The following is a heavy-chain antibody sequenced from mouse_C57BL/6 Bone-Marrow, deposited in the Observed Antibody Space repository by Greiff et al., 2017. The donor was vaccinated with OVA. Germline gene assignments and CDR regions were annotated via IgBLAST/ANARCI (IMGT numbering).Heavy chain of an antibody. V-gene: IGHV1-55*01. D-gene: IGHD2-3*01. CDR1: GYTFTSYW. CDR2: IYPGSGST. J-gene: IGHJ4*01. Sequence: QVHVKQPGAELVKPGASVKMSCKASGYTFTSYWITWVKQRPGQGLEWIGDIYPGSGSTNYNEKFKSKATLTVDTSSSTAYMQLSSLTSEDSAVYYCARGGLLRFMDYWGQGTSVTVSS. CDR3: ARGGLLRFMDY.